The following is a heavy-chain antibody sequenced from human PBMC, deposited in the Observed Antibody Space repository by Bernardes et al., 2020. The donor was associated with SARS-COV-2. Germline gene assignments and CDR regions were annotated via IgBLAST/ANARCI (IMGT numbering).Heavy chain of an antibody. V-gene: IGHV3-23*01. CDR2: ISASGGTP. D-gene: IGHD5-12*01. Sequence: GGSLRLSCAASGLTFRSYAMSWVRQAPGKGLEWVSAISASGGTPYYADFVKGRFTISRDNSKNTLYLQMNSLRAEDTALYYCVKPGGYNSVWGQGTLVTVSS. J-gene: IGHJ4*02. CDR1: GLTFRSYA. CDR3: VKPGGYNSV.